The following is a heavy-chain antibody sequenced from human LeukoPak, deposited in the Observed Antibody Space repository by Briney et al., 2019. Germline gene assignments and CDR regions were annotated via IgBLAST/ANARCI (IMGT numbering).Heavy chain of an antibody. Sequence: GGSLRLSCAASEFDFSTHAMTWVRQAPGKGLEWVSAISISGTKTYYADSVKGRFTISRDNSKNTLYLQMYSLRAEDTAVFYCANEIRPNDYWGQGTLVTVSS. CDR3: ANEIRPNDY. D-gene: IGHD4-17*01. V-gene: IGHV3-23*01. CDR2: ISISGTKT. J-gene: IGHJ4*02. CDR1: EFDFSTHA.